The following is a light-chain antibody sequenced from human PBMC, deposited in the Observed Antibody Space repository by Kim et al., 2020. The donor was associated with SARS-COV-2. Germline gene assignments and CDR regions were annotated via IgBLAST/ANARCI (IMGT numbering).Light chain of an antibody. J-gene: IGLJ1*01. V-gene: IGLV3-1*01. CDR3: QAWDSSTFYV. Sequence: SYELTQPPSVSVSPGQTASITCSGDKLGAKYACWYQQKPGQSPVLVIYQDSKRPSGIPERFSGSNSGNTATLTISGTQAIDEADYYCQAWDSSTFYVFGTGTKVTVL. CDR1: KLGAKY. CDR2: QDS.